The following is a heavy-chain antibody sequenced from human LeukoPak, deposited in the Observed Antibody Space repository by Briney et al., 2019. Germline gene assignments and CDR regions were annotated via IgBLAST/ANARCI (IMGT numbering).Heavy chain of an antibody. CDR3: ARDTPLRGSGSLYGMDV. D-gene: IGHD6-19*01. J-gene: IGHJ6*02. CDR1: GFTFSSYG. Sequence: GGSLRLSRAASGFTFSSYGMHWVRQAPGKGLEWVAVIWYDGSNKYYADSVKGRFTISRDNSKNTLYLQMNSLRAEDTAVYYCARDTPLRGSGSLYGMDVWGQGTTVTVSS. CDR2: IWYDGSNK. V-gene: IGHV3-33*01.